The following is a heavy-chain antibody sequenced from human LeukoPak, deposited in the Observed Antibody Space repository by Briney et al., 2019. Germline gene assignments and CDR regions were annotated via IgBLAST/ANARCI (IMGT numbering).Heavy chain of an antibody. CDR1: GGSISSSSYY. D-gene: IGHD3-22*01. CDR2: IYYSGST. J-gene: IGHJ4*02. Sequence: PSETLSLTCTVPGGSISSSSYYWGWIRQPPGKGLEWIGSIYYSGSTYYNPSLKSRVTISVDTSKNQFSLKLSSVTAADTAVYYCAREGTYYYDSSGYRWGQGTLVTVSS. CDR3: AREGTYYYDSSGYR. V-gene: IGHV4-39*02.